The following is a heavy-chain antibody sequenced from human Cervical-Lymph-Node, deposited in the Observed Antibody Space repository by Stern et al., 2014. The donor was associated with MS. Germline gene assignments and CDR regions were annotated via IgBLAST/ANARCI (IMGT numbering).Heavy chain of an antibody. CDR3: ARGGGDWNAFAI. D-gene: IGHD2-21*02. J-gene: IGHJ3*02. Sequence: VQLEESGGGLIQPGGSLRLSCAASGFPVTNNYMSWVRQAPGRGLEWVSVIYSDGRTNYADSVKGRFTISRDTSKNTVFLQMNGLRAEDTAVYYCARGGGDWNAFAIWGQGTTITVSS. CDR2: IYSDGRT. CDR1: GFPVTNNY. V-gene: IGHV3-53*01.